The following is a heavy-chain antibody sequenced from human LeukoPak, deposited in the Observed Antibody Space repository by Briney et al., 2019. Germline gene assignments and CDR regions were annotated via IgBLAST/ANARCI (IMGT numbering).Heavy chain of an antibody. D-gene: IGHD2-21*01. Sequence: GESLKISCKGSGYSFTSYWIGWVRQMPGKGLEWMGIIYPGDSDTRYSPSFQGQVTISADKSISTAYLQWSSLKASDTAMYYCATVPVNCGGDCYFGWFDPWGQGTLVTVSS. J-gene: IGHJ5*02. V-gene: IGHV5-51*01. CDR1: GYSFTSYW. CDR2: IYPGDSDT. CDR3: ATVPVNCGGDCYFGWFDP.